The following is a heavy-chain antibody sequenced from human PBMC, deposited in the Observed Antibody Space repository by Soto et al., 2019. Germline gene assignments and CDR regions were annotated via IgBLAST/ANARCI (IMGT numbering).Heavy chain of an antibody. CDR1: GYTFTSYG. CDR3: ATLRRFTAAGTWFDP. Sequence: QVPLVQSGAEVKKPGASVKVSCKASGYTFTSYGISWVRQAPGQGLEWMGWISAYNGNTNYAQKLQGRVTMTTDTSTSTAYMELRSLRSDDTAVYYCATLRRFTAAGTWFDPWGQGTLVTVSS. J-gene: IGHJ5*02. D-gene: IGHD6-13*01. CDR2: ISAYNGNT. V-gene: IGHV1-18*01.